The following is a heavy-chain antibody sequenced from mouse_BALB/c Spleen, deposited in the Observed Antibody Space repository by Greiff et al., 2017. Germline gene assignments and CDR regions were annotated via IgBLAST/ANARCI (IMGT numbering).Heavy chain of an antibody. J-gene: IGHJ3*01. CDR1: GFSLTSYG. CDR2: IWAGGST. Sequence: QVQLQQSGPGLVAPSQSLSITCTVSGFSLTSYGVHWVRQPPGKGLEWLGVIWAGGSTNYNSALMSRLSISKDNSKSQVFLKMNSLQTDDTAMYYCARDRDYGNKDFAYWGQGTLVTVSA. CDR3: ARDRDYGNKDFAY. V-gene: IGHV2-9*02. D-gene: IGHD2-1*01.